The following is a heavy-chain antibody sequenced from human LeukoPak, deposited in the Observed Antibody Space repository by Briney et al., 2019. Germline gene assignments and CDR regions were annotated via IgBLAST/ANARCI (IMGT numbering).Heavy chain of an antibody. Sequence: GRSLRLSCAASGFTFSSYAMHWVRQAPGKGLEWVAVISYDGSNKYYADTVKGRFTISRDTSKNTLYLQMNSLRAEDTAVYYCARDGGYSYGTSYFDYWGQGTLVTVSS. D-gene: IGHD5-18*01. V-gene: IGHV3-30*04. J-gene: IGHJ4*02. CDR2: ISYDGSNK. CDR3: ARDGGYSYGTSYFDY. CDR1: GFTFSSYA.